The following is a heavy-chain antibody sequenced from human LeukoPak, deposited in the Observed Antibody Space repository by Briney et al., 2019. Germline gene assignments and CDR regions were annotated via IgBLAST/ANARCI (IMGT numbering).Heavy chain of an antibody. V-gene: IGHV4-31*03. CDR3: ARTTYYDSSGYPQSDAFDI. J-gene: IGHJ3*02. D-gene: IGHD3-22*01. Sequence: PSETLSLTCTDSGGSISSGGYYWSWIRQHPGKGLEWIGYIYYSGSTYYNPSLKSRVTISVDTSKNQFSLKLSSVTAADTAVYYCARTTYYDSSGYPQSDAFDIWGQGTMVTVSS. CDR1: GGSISSGGYY. CDR2: IYYSGST.